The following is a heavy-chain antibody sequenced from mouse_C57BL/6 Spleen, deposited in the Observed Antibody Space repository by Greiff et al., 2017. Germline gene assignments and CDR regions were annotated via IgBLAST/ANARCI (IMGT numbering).Heavy chain of an antibody. V-gene: IGHV5-4*01. CDR2: ISDGGSYT. D-gene: IGHD2-5*01. CDR1: GFTFSSYA. J-gene: IGHJ2*01. Sequence: EVKLVESGGGLVKPGGSLKLSCAASGFTFSSYAMSWVRQTPEKRLEWVATISDGGSYTYYPDNVKGRFTISRDNAKNNLYLQMSHLKSEDTAMYYCARDNYSIGYWGQGTTLTVSS. CDR3: ARDNYSIGY.